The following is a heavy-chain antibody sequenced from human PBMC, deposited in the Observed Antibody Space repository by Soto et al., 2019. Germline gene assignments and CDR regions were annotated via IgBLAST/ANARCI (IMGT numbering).Heavy chain of an antibody. J-gene: IGHJ5*02. CDR2: ISGSGGHI. CDR3: AKGDNFDFWGKFNCFDP. Sequence: PGVSLRLSCAASGFTFGNYAMSWFRQSPGKGLEWVSSISGSGGHIYYTGSVKGRFTISRDNSKNTLYLQMNNLRAEDTALYYCAKGDNFDFWGKFNCFDPWGQGTLVTVSS. V-gene: IGHV3-23*01. D-gene: IGHD3-3*01. CDR1: GFTFGNYA.